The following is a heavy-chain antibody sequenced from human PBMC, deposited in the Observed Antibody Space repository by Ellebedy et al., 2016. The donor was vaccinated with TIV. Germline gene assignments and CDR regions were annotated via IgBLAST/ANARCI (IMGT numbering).Heavy chain of an antibody. J-gene: IGHJ4*02. CDR1: GYTFSSYG. V-gene: IGHV1-8*02. D-gene: IGHD1-1*01. Sequence: AASVKVSCKVSGYTFSSYGVNWVRQAPGQGLEWMGWMNPNSGNTGYAQKFQGRVTMTRNTSISTAYMEPTSLRSEDTAVYFCARRQLYMSDYWGQGTLVTVSS. CDR3: ARRQLYMSDY. CDR2: MNPNSGNT.